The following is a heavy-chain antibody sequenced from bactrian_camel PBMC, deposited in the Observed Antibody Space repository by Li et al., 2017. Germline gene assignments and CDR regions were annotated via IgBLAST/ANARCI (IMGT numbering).Heavy chain of an antibody. Sequence: HVQLVESGGGSVQAGGSLRPSCASSGSIVSTMCMGWVRQAPGKEREWVSLVDYRGSTDYADSVKGRFTISKDPAKNTAYLQMSSLESGDTARYYCAAVRGPTYGGSHYWGQGTQVTVS. J-gene: IGHJ4*01. V-gene: IGHV3S53*01. CDR3: AAVRGPTYGGSHY. CDR1: GSIVSTMC. D-gene: IGHD6*01. CDR2: VDYRGST.